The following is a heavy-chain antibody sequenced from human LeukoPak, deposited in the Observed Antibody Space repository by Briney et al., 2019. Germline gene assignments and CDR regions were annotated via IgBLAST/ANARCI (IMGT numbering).Heavy chain of an antibody. CDR1: GFTFSSYE. CDR3: ARVPGFI. CDR2: ITSSDSTT. Sequence: GGSLRLSCVASGFTFSSYEMNWVRQAPGKGLEWLSYITSSDSTTHYADSVKGRFTISRDNSKNTLYLQMNSLRAEDTAVYYCARVPGFIWGQGTLVTVSS. J-gene: IGHJ4*02. V-gene: IGHV3-48*03. D-gene: IGHD3-10*01.